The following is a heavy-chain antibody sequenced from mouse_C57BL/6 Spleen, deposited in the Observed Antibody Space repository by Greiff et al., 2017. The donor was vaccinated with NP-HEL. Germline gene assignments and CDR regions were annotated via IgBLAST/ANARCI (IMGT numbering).Heavy chain of an antibody. D-gene: IGHD2-4*01. CDR2: INPGSGGT. Sequence: VQLQQSGAELVRPGTSVKVSCKASGYAFTNYLIEWVKQRPGQGLEWIGVINPGSGGTNYNEKFKGKATLTADKSSSTAYMQLSSLTSEDSAVYFCARGGVDYDSDDWGQGTTLTVSS. CDR3: ARGGVDYDSDD. J-gene: IGHJ2*01. V-gene: IGHV1-54*01. CDR1: GYAFTNYL.